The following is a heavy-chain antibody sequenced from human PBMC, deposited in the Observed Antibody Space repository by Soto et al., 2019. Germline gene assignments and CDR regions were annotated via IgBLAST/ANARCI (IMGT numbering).Heavy chain of an antibody. CDR1: GYTFTGYY. CDR2: INPNSGGT. V-gene: IGHV1-2*02. D-gene: IGHD1-26*01. CDR3: ARAKLGGSYYYYYGMDV. Sequence: ASVKVSCKASGYTFTGYYMHWVRQAPGQGLEWMGWINPNSGGTNYAQKFQGRVTMTRDTSISTAYMELSRLRSDDTAVYYCARAKLGGSYYYYYGMDVWGQGTTVTVSS. J-gene: IGHJ6*02.